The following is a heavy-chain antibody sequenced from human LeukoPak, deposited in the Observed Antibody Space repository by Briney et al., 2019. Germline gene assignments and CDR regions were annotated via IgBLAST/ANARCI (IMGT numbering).Heavy chain of an antibody. J-gene: IGHJ2*01. CDR2: INPTAGST. Sequence: GASVKVSCKASGYTFISYYIHWVRQAPGQGLEWMGIINPTAGSTYYAQKFQGRVSMTRDMSTSTVYMELSSLRSEDTAVYYCARDRSIAASGRSWYFDLWGRGTLVTVSS. CDR1: GYTFISYY. V-gene: IGHV1-46*01. D-gene: IGHD6-13*01. CDR3: ARDRSIAASGRSWYFDL.